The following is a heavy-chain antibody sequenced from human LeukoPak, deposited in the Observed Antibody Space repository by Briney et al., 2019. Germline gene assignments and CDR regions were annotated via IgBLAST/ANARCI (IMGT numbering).Heavy chain of an antibody. CDR1: GFTFSRDN. V-gene: IGHV3-48*04. CDR2: ISKSSVTI. J-gene: IGHJ4*02. CDR3: ARAALSGSYYAY. Sequence: GGSLRLSCAASGFTFSRDNMIWVRQAPGKGLEWISYISKSSVTIYYADSVKGRFLISRDNAKNSLYLQMNSLRAEDTAVYYCARAALSGSYYAYWGQGTLVTVSS. D-gene: IGHD1-26*01.